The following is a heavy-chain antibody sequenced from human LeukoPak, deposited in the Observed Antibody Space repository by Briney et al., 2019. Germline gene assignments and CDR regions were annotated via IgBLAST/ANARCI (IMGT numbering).Heavy chain of an antibody. Sequence: GGSLRLSCAASGFTFSSYWMHWVRPAPGKGLVWVSRINTDGSSTSYADSVKGRFTISRDNAKNTLYLQMNSLRGEDTAVYYCARAVGGPEGWFDPWGQGTLVTVSS. CDR1: GFTFSSYW. J-gene: IGHJ5*02. CDR2: INTDGSST. D-gene: IGHD6-19*01. CDR3: ARAVGGPEGWFDP. V-gene: IGHV3-74*01.